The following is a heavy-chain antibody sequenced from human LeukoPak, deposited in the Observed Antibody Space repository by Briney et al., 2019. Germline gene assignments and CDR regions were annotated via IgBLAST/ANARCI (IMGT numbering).Heavy chain of an antibody. J-gene: IGHJ5*02. Sequence: SQTLSLTCAISGDSVSSNSAAWNWIRQSPSRGLEWLGRTYYRSKWFNDYAVSVKSRITINPDTSKNQFSLQLNSVTPEDTAVYYCAREWRIAAAGMNNWFDPWGQGTLVTVSS. CDR3: AREWRIAAAGMNNWFDP. CDR1: GDSVSSNSAA. D-gene: IGHD6-13*01. CDR2: TYYRSKWFN. V-gene: IGHV6-1*01.